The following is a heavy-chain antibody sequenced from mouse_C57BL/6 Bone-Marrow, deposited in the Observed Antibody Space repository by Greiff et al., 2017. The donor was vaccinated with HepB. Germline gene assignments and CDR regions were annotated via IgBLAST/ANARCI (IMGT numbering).Heavy chain of an antibody. V-gene: IGHV1-64*01. CDR3: AREGIRGAY. Sequence: VQLQQPGAELVKPGASVKLSCKASGYTFTSYWMHWVKQRPGQGLEWIGLIHPNSGSTNYNEKFKSKATLTVDKSSSTAYMQLSSLTSEDAAVYYCAREGIRGAYWGQGTLVTVSA. D-gene: IGHD3-3*01. CDR2: IHPNSGST. CDR1: GYTFTSYW. J-gene: IGHJ3*01.